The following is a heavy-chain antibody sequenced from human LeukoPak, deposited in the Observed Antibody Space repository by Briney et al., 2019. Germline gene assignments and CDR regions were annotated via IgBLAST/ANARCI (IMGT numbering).Heavy chain of an antibody. D-gene: IGHD6-19*01. CDR2: IYYSGST. J-gene: IGHJ4*02. CDR1: RGSISSSSYY. V-gene: IGHV4-39*07. Sequence: PSETLSLTCTVSRGSISSSSYYWGWIRQPPGKGLDWIGSIYYSGSTYYNPSPKSRVTISVDTSKNQFSLKLSSVTAADTAVYYCARDRTAHQWLVDYWGQGTLVTVSS. CDR3: ARDRTAHQWLVDY.